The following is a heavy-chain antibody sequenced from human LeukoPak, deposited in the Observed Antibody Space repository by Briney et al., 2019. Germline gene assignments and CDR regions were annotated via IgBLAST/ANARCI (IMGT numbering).Heavy chain of an antibody. Sequence: PSETLSLTCTVSGGSISSYYWSWIRQPPGKGLEWIGYIYYSGSTNYNPSLKSRVTISVDTSKNQFSLKLSSVTAADTAVYYCAREVYSGTNGGFDPWGQGTLVTVSS. D-gene: IGHD1-26*01. CDR3: AREVYSGTNGGFDP. V-gene: IGHV4-59*01. J-gene: IGHJ5*02. CDR1: GGSISSYY. CDR2: IYYSGST.